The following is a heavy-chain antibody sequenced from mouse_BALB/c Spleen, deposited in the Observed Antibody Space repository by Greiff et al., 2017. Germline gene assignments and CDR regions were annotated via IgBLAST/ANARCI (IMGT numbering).Heavy chain of an antibody. D-gene: IGHD4-1*01. J-gene: IGHJ2*01. Sequence: EVKLMESGAELVKPGASVKLSCTASGFNIKDTYMHWVKQRPEQGLEWIGRIDPANGNTKYDPKFQGKATITADTSSNTAYLQLSSLTSEDTAVYYCARTELDFDYWGQGTTLTVSS. CDR2: IDPANGNT. CDR1: GFNIKDTY. CDR3: ARTELDFDY. V-gene: IGHV14-3*02.